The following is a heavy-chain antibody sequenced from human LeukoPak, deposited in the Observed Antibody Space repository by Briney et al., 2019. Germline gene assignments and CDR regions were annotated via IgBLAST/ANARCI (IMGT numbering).Heavy chain of an antibody. J-gene: IGHJ4*02. Sequence: PGGSLRLSCAASGFIFNSYSMNWVRQAPGKGLEWVSYISHSGTPTHYADSVKGRFTISRDDAKNSLYLQMNSLRDEDTAVYYCAKDRGYCSGGSCYRYFDYWGQGTLVTVSS. V-gene: IGHV3-48*02. CDR1: GFIFNSYS. CDR3: AKDRGYCSGGSCYRYFDY. CDR2: ISHSGTPT. D-gene: IGHD2-15*01.